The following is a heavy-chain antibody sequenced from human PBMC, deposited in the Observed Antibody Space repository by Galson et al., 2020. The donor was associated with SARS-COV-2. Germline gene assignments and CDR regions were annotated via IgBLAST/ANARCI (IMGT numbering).Heavy chain of an antibody. CDR2: ISTYNGKT. V-gene: IGHV1-18*01. D-gene: IGHD3-22*01. J-gene: IGHJ3*01. CDR1: GYTFINYG. CDR3: ARDMTSYYDTRGYYSNDAFDF. Sequence: ASVKVSCKASGYTFINYGITWVRPAPGQGLQWMGWISTYNGKTNFAQKLQGRVTMTTDTSTGTVYMELRSLRSDDTAVYYCARDMTSYYDTRGYYSNDAFDFWGQGTMVTVSS.